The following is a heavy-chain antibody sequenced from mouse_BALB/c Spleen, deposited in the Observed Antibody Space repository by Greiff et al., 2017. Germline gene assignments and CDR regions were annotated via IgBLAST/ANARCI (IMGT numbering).Heavy chain of an antibody. CDR3: ARHYGNPSYAMDY. V-gene: IGHV5-9*03. J-gene: IGHJ4*01. Sequence: EVQLVESGGGLVKPGGSLKLSCAASGFTFSSYTMSWVRQTPEKRLEWVATISSGGGNTYYPDSVKGRFTISRDNAKNNLYLQMSSLRSEDTALYYCARHYGNPSYAMDYWGQGTSVTVSS. CDR1: GFTFSSYT. D-gene: IGHD2-1*01. CDR2: ISSGGGNT.